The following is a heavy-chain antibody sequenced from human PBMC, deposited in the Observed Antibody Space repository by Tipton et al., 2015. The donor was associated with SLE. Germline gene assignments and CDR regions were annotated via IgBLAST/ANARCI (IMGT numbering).Heavy chain of an antibody. CDR1: GGSISSYY. CDR2: IYYSWST. Sequence: TLSLTCTVSGGSISSYYWSWIRQPAGKGLEWIGSIYYSWSTYYNPSLKSRVTISVDTSKNQFSLKLSSVTAADTAVYYCASKGYSGYANAFDIWGQGKMVTVSS. J-gene: IGHJ3*02. D-gene: IGHD5-12*01. V-gene: IGHV4-59*05. CDR3: ASKGYSGYANAFDI.